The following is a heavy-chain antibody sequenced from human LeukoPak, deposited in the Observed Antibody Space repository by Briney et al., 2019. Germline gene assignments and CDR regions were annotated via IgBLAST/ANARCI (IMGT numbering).Heavy chain of an antibody. CDR3: AKGAGPPWFDP. J-gene: IGHJ5*02. CDR1: GGSISSYY. Sequence: KSSETLSLTCTVSGGSISSYYWSWIRQPPRKGLEWIGYIYYSGSTNYNPSLKSRVTISIDTSKNQLSMQLNSVTAADTAVYYCAKGAGPPWFDPWGQGTLVTVSS. V-gene: IGHV4-59*08. CDR2: IYYSGST. D-gene: IGHD6-19*01.